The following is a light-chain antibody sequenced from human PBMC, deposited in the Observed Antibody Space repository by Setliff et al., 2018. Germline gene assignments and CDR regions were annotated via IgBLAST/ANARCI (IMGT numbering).Light chain of an antibody. CDR2: EVT. Sequence: LTQPPSASGSPGQSVTISCTGTSRDVGGYNFVSWYQQHPGKAPKLIISEVTERPSGVPDRFSGSKSGNTASLTVSGLQAEDEADYYCSSYAGSDNYVFGTGTKV. CDR3: SSYAGSDNYV. CDR1: SRDVGGYNF. J-gene: IGLJ1*01. V-gene: IGLV2-8*01.